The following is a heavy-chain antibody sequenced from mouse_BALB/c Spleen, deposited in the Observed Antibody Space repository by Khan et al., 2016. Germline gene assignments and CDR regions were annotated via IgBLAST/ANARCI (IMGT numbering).Heavy chain of an antibody. D-gene: IGHD1-1*01. V-gene: IGHV3-8*02. J-gene: IGHJ4*01. CDR2: ISHSGST. CDR1: GDSITSGY. Sequence: EVQLQESGPSLVKLSQTLSLTCSVTGDSITSGYWNWIRKFPGNKLEYMGYISHSGSTYYNPSLKSRISITRDTSKNQYYLQLNSVTTEDTATYYCARYDGSTYLGGMDYWGQGTSVTVSS. CDR3: ARYDGSTYLGGMDY.